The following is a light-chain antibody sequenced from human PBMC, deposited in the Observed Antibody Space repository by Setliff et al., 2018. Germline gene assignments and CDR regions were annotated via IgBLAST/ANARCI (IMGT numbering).Light chain of an antibody. V-gene: IGLV1-44*01. J-gene: IGLJ1*01. CDR2: SNN. CDR3: AAWDDSLTGSYV. CDR1: SSNIGGNT. Sequence: QAVVTQPPSTSGTPGQRVTISCSGSSSNIGGNTVNWYQQLPGTAPRLLIFSNNDRPSGVSNRFTGSKSGTSASLTISGLQSEDEGDYYCAAWDDSLTGSYVFGTGTKVTVL.